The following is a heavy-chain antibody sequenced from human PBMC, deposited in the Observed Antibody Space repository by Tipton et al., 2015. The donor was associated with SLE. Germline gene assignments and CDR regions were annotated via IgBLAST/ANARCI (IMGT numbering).Heavy chain of an antibody. V-gene: IGHV4-59*11. J-gene: IGHJ6*03. CDR1: GGSISSHY. CDR2: IYYSGST. Sequence: TLSLTCTVSGGSISSHYWSWIRQPPGKGLEWIGYIYYSGSTNYNPSLKSRVTISVDTSEIQFSLKLSSVTAADTAVYYCARDLGDYDSTRSDYLDVWGKGTTVTVSS. CDR3: ARDLGDYDSTRSDYLDV. D-gene: IGHD3-22*01.